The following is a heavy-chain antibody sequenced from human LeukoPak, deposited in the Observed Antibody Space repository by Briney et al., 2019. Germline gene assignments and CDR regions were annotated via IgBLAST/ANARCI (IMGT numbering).Heavy chain of an antibody. V-gene: IGHV5-51*01. CDR1: GYSFTTYW. J-gene: IGHJ4*02. Sequence: GESLKVSCKGSGYSFTTYWIGWVRQMPGKGLEWMGIIYPGDSDIRYSPSFQGQVTISADKPISTAYLQWSSLKASDTAMYYCARQRVNWGLVNDYWGQGTLVTVSS. D-gene: IGHD7-27*01. CDR3: ARQRVNWGLVNDY. CDR2: IYPGDSDI.